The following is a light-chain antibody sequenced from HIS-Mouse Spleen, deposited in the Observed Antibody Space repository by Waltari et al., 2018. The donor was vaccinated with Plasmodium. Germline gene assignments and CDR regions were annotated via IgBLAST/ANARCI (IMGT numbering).Light chain of an antibody. Sequence: QSATTPHRSVSGSPGQAVTTSCTGTRSDDGGSHYASWYQQHPGKAPNLMIYDVSKRPSGVPDRFSGSKSGNTASLTISGLQAEDEADYYCCSYAGSYTWVFGGGTKLTVL. CDR1: RSDDGGSHY. V-gene: IGLV2-11*01. J-gene: IGLJ3*02. CDR2: DVS. CDR3: CSYAGSYTWV.